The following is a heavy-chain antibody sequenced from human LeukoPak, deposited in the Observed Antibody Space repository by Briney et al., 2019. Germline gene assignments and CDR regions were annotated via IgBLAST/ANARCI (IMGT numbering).Heavy chain of an antibody. CDR1: GYTFTGYY. Sequence: ASLKVSCKVSGYTFTGYYIHWVRQAPGQGLEWMGWIIPNSGGTNYAQKFQGRVTMTRDTSISTAYMELSRLRSDDTAVYYCARERYYYGSGSYLTFDYWGQGTLVTVSS. J-gene: IGHJ4*02. CDR3: ARERYYYGSGSYLTFDY. V-gene: IGHV1-2*02. D-gene: IGHD3-10*01. CDR2: IIPNSGGT.